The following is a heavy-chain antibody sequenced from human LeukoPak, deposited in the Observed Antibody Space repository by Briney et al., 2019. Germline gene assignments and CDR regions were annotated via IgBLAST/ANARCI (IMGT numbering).Heavy chain of an antibody. CDR2: IFYSGST. J-gene: IGHJ4*02. CDR3: ARHRAYYDSGPFDY. Sequence: SETLSLTCVVSGVSISSSYWSWLRQPPGKGLEWIGYIFYSGSTHSNPSLRRRITISMDTSNNQFSLKLTSVTAADTAVYYCARHRAYYDSGPFDYWGQGSLVTVSS. CDR1: GVSISSSY. V-gene: IGHV4-59*08. D-gene: IGHD3-16*01.